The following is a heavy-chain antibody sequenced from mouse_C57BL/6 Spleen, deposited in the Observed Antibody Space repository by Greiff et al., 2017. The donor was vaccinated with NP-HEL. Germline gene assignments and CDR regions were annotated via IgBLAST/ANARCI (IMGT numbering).Heavy chain of an antibody. D-gene: IGHD1-1*01. CDR3: ARRPGSSYTWFAY. J-gene: IGHJ3*01. Sequence: QVHVKQSGAELVKPGASVKISCKASGYAFSSYWMNWVKQRPGKGLEWIGQIYPGDGDTNYNGKFKGKATLTADKSSSTAYMQLSSLTSEDSAVYFCARRPGSSYTWFAYWGQGTLVTVSA. CDR2: IYPGDGDT. V-gene: IGHV1-80*01. CDR1: GYAFSSYW.